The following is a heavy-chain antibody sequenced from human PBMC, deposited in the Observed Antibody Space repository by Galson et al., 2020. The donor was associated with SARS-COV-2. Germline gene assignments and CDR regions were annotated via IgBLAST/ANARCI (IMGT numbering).Heavy chain of an antibody. D-gene: IGHD5-18*01. CDR1: GFSLSTSGMC. Sequence: SGHTMVKPTQTLTLTCTFSGFSLSTSGMCVSWIRQPPGKALKWLALIAWDDDKYYSTSLKTRLTISKDTSKNQVVLTMTNMDPVDTATYYCARMRIQLWPHYYYYGMDVWGQGTTVTVSS. CDR3: ARMRIQLWPHYYYYGMDV. CDR2: IAWDDDK. J-gene: IGHJ6*02. V-gene: IGHV2-70*01.